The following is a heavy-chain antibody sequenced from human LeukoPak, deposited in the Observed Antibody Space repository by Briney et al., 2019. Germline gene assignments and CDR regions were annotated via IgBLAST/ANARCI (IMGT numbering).Heavy chain of an antibody. J-gene: IGHJ4*02. Sequence: PGGSLRLSCAASGFVFSTYWMTWVRQAPGKGLEWVANINIDGTEEHYVDSSLKGRFTISRDNAENSLYLQMTSLRVEDTAVYYCASGRHDFLHWGQGTLVTVSS. CDR2: INIDGTEE. CDR3: ASGRHDFLH. CDR1: GFVFSTYW. V-gene: IGHV3-7*01. D-gene: IGHD3/OR15-3a*01.